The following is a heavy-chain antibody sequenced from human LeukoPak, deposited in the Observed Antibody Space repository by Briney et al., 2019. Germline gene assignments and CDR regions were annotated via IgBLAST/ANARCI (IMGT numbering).Heavy chain of an antibody. CDR1: GYTFSSYG. Sequence: ASVKVSCKASGYTFSSYGISWVRQAPGQGLEWMGWISAYNGNTKYAQKLQGRVTMTTDTSTSTAYVELRSLRSDDTAVYYCARDLSWGSGSYDYWGQGTLVTVSS. J-gene: IGHJ4*02. CDR3: ARDLSWGSGSYDY. CDR2: ISAYNGNT. V-gene: IGHV1-18*01. D-gene: IGHD3-10*01.